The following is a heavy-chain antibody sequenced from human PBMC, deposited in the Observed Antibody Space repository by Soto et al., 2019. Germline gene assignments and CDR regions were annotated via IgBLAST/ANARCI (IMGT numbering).Heavy chain of an antibody. D-gene: IGHD4-4*01. CDR1: GGTFSSCG. CDR2: IIPIFGTA. CDR3: ARSGDYSTHYDYYGMDV. J-gene: IGHJ6*02. V-gene: IGHV1-69*13. Sequence: SVKVSCKASGGTFSSCGISWVRQAPGQGLEWMGGIIPIFGTANYAQKFQGRVTITAAESTSTAYMELSSLRSEDTAVYSCARSGDYSTHYDYYGMDVWGPGTTATV.